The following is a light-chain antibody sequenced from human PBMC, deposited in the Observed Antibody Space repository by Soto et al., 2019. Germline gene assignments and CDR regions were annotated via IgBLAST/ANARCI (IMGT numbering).Light chain of an antibody. CDR3: QQYSDRPT. Sequence: EMVMTQSPSTLSVSPGERVTLSCRASQSINSDLGWYQQKPGQAPRLLISGASARATGVPARFSGSGSGKEFTITISRLPYEYAADYCRQQYSDRPTFGRGTKVDIK. CDR1: QSINSD. J-gene: IGKJ1*01. CDR2: GAS. V-gene: IGKV3-15*01.